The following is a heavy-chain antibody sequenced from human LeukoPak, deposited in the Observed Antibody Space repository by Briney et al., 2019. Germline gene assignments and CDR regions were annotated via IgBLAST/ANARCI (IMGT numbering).Heavy chain of an antibody. CDR2: ISSNGGST. CDR1: GFTFSSYA. D-gene: IGHD5-12*01. Sequence: GGSLRLSCSASGFTFSSYAMHWVRQASGKGLEYVSAISSNGGSTYYADSVKGRFTISRDNSKNTLYLQMSSLRAEDTAVYYCVKDAPLGGSDGYDSYWGQGTLVTVSS. CDR3: VKDAPLGGSDGYDSY. V-gene: IGHV3-64D*06. J-gene: IGHJ4*02.